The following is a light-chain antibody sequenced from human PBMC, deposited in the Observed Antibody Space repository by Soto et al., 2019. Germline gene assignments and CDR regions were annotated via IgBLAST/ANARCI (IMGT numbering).Light chain of an antibody. CDR3: QQTSNTPQT. CDR1: QNIDIY. CDR2: GAS. Sequence: DIQMTQSPSSLSASVGDRVTITCRASQNIDIYLHWYQQKPGTAPKLLIYGASSLQSGVPSRFSGSGSGTDVTLTIRSLQPEDFATYYCQQTSNTPQTFGGGTKVEIK. J-gene: IGKJ4*01. V-gene: IGKV1-39*01.